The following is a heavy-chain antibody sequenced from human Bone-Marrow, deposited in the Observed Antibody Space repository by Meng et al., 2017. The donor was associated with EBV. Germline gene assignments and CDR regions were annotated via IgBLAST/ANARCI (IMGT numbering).Heavy chain of an antibody. CDR1: GGTFRSDA. CDR3: ASESGRGFTPDY. Sequence: QVQVVQSGAEVKKPXSSVKVXCRTSGGTFRSDAVSWVRQAPGQGLEWMGGLIPMSDAPHYAQKFQGRVTMTADESTSTHYMDLTGLRSDDTAVYYCASESGRGFTPDYWGQGTMGTVSS. J-gene: IGHJ4*02. V-gene: IGHV1-69*01. CDR2: LIPMSDAP. D-gene: IGHD3-10*01.